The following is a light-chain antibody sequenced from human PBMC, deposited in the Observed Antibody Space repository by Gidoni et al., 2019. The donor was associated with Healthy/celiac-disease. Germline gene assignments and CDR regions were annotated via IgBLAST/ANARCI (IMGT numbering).Light chain of an antibody. CDR2: GAS. CDR1: QSVSSSY. J-gene: IGKJ1*01. V-gene: IGKV3-20*01. Sequence: VLTQSPGTLSLPPVERATLSCRASQSVSSSYLAWYQQNPGQAPRRLIYGASSRATGIPDRCSGSGSGTDFTLTISRLEAEDVSVYYCQQYPTWTFGQGTKVEIK. CDR3: QQYPTWT.